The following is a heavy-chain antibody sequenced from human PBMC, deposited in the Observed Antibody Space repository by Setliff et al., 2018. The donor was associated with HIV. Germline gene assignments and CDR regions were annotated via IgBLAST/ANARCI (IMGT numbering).Heavy chain of an antibody. D-gene: IGHD2-2*01. CDR1: GGSFSVYW. J-gene: IGHJ6*03. V-gene: IGHV4-34*01. CDR3: ARGPRVVPVAGECYYYMDV. CDR2: INHSGST. Sequence: PSETLSLTCAVYGGSFSVYWWTWIRQPPGKGLEWIGEINHSGSTNYNPSLKSRVTISVDTSKNQFSLNLRSVTAADTAAYYCARGPRVVPVAGECYYYMDVWGKGTTVTVS.